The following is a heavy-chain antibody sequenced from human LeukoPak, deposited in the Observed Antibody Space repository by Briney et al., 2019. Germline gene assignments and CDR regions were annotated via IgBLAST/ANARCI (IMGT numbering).Heavy chain of an antibody. J-gene: IGHJ4*02. CDR3: ARVKESVSGGDHVDY. D-gene: IGHD2-21*02. CDR1: GFTFSSYS. CDR2: ISSCSSYI. V-gene: IGHV3-21*01. Sequence: GGSLRLSCAASGFTFSSYSMNWVRQAPGKGLEWVSSISSCSSYIYYADSVKGRFTISRDNAKNSLYLQMNSLRAEDTAVYYCARVKESVSGGDHVDYWGQGTLVTVSS.